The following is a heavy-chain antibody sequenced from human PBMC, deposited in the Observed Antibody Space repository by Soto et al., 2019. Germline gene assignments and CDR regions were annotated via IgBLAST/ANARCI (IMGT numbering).Heavy chain of an antibody. CDR3: ARGGVDYYDSSGYYFSPYYFDY. Sequence: SETLCLTCTVSGGSISSGCYYWSWIRQPPGKGLEWIGYIYHSGSTYYNPSLKSRVTISVDGSKNQFSLKLSSVTAADTAVYYCARGGVDYYDSSGYYFSPYYFDYWGQGTLVTVSS. CDR2: IYHSGST. D-gene: IGHD3-22*01. CDR1: GGSISSGCYY. V-gene: IGHV4-30-2*01. J-gene: IGHJ4*02.